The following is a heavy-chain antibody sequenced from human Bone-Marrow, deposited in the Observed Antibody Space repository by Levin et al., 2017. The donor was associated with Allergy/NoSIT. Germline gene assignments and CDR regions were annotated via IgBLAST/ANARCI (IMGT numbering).Heavy chain of an antibody. CDR1: GFTFSSYS. J-gene: IGHJ4*02. D-gene: IGHD1-26*01. CDR3: ATPEWVED. V-gene: IGHV3-48*04. CDR2: ISSGSNTM. Sequence: GGSLRLSCSASGFTFSSYSMNWVRQAPGKGLEWVSYISSGSNTMYYADSVKGRFTISRDNAKNSLYLQMNNLRAEDTAVYYCATPEWVEDWGQGTLVTVSS.